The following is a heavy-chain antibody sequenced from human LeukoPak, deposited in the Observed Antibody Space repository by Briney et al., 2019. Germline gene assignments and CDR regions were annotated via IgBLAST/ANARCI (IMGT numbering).Heavy chain of an antibody. CDR1: GFTFRDYY. Sequence: GGSLRLSCLASGFTFRDYYMSWLRQAPGKGLEGISYKSSRGYPTYYAESVKGRFTISRDNAKNTLYLQMHNLRTDDTAVYFCARVGIALTSPFDYWGLGTLVAVSS. V-gene: IGHV3-11*01. CDR2: KSSRGYPT. CDR3: ARVGIALTSPFDY. J-gene: IGHJ4*02. D-gene: IGHD1-1*01.